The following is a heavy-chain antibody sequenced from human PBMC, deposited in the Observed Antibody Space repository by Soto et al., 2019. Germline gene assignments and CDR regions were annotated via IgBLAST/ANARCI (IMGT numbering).Heavy chain of an antibody. V-gene: IGHV4-34*01. D-gene: IGHD1-26*01. J-gene: IGHJ5*01. CDR2: INHSGST. CDR3: ARGPLGGARGGFGFDS. CDR1: GGSFSGYY. Sequence: QVQLQQWGAGLLKPSETLSLTCAVYGGSFSGYYWSWIRQPPGKGLEWIGEINHSGSTNYNPSLKGRVTISVDTSKNQFSLKLSSVTAADTAVYYCARGPLGGARGGFGFDSWGQGTLVTVSS.